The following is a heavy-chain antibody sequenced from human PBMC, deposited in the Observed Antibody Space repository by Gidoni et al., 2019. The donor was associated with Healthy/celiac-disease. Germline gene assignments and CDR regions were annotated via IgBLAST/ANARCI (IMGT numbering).Heavy chain of an antibody. CDR2: IIPIFGTA. D-gene: IGHD1-26*01. Sequence: QVQLVQSGAEVKKPGSSVKVSCKASGGTFSSYAISWVRQAPGQGLEWMGGIIPIFGTANYAQKFQGRVTITADESTSTAYMELSSLRSEDTAVYYCARDLPSALVGANNWYFDLWGRGTLVTVSS. CDR1: GGTFSSYA. V-gene: IGHV1-69*01. J-gene: IGHJ2*01. CDR3: ARDLPSALVGANNWYFDL.